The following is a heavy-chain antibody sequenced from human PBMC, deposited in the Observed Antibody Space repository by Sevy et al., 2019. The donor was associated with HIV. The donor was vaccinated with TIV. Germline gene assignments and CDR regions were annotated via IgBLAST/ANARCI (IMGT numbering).Heavy chain of an antibody. V-gene: IGHV3-15*01. J-gene: IGHJ4*02. Sequence: GGSLRLSCAASGITFSSAWMSWVRLVPGKGLEWFGRIKSETDGGAADYAAVVKGRFTISRDDSKETLYLQLNSLKTEDTAVYYCTTDLGFYSSKWGQGTLVTVSS. CDR2: IKSETDGGAA. D-gene: IGHD4-4*01. CDR1: GITFSSAW. CDR3: TTDLGFYSSK.